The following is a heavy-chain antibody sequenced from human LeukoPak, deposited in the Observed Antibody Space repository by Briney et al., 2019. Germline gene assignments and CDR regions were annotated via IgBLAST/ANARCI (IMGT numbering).Heavy chain of an antibody. CDR3: ARNPRYYSDTSGYYPFDY. J-gene: IGHJ4*02. D-gene: IGHD3-22*01. Sequence: ASVKVSCKTSGGTLSTSAINWVRQAPGQGPEWMGGIIPMLSRTNYAQKFQGRVTINTDESTTTAYMELRSLRSEDTAVYYCARNPRYYSDTSGYYPFDYWGQGTLVTVSS. CDR1: GGTLSTSA. CDR2: IIPMLSRT. V-gene: IGHV1-69*05.